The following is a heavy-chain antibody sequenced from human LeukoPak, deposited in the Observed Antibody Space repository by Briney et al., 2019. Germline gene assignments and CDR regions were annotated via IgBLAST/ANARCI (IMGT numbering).Heavy chain of an antibody. CDR1: GGNFGSYA. D-gene: IGHD5-18*01. CDR3: ARLSRGDTAMWLGYFDY. J-gene: IGHJ4*02. V-gene: IGHV1-18*01. CDR2: ISAYNGNT. Sequence: ASVKVSCKASGGNFGSYAINWVRQAPGQGLEWMGWISAYNGNTNYAQKLQGRVTMTTDTSTSTAYMQLRSLRSDDTAVYYCARLSRGDTAMWLGYFDYWGQGTLVTVSS.